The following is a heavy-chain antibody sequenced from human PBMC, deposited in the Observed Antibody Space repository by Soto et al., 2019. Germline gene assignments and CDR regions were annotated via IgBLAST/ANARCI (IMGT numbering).Heavy chain of an antibody. CDR1: GGTFSNYA. Sequence: ASVKVSCKASGGTFSNYAITWVRQAPGQGLEWLGRIIPIFGTANYAQKLQGRVTITADESTTTAYMELSSLRSDDTAVYYCARHGPIAAAGTVFDYWGQGTLVTSPQ. CDR3: ARHGPIAAAGTVFDY. CDR2: IIPIFGTA. V-gene: IGHV1-69*13. J-gene: IGHJ4*02. D-gene: IGHD6-13*01.